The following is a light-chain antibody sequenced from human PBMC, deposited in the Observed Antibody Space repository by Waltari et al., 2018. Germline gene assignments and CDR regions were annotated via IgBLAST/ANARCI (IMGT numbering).Light chain of an antibody. J-gene: IGLJ3*02. V-gene: IGLV3-21*02. CDR1: DIGSKS. CDR2: EEK. CDR3: QVWHFNNDHVWV. Sequence: SYVLTQPPSVSVAPGQTATITCGGEDIGSKSVHWYQQKPGQAPVLVIYEEKGRPPGIPERFSGSNCGHTAALTSTRVEAGDEADYYCQVWHFNNDHVWVFGGGTRLTVL.